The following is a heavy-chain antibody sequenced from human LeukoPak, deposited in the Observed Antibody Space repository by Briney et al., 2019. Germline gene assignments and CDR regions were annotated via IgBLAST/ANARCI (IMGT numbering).Heavy chain of an antibody. D-gene: IGHD6-13*01. J-gene: IGHJ6*03. V-gene: IGHV1-2*02. CDR2: INPNSGGT. Sequence: ASVKVSCKASGYTFTGYYMHWVRQAPGQGLEWMGWINPNSGGTNYVQKFQGRVTMTRETSISTAYLELSRLRSDDTAVYYCARDPQPIAAAGTEYYYYCYMDVWGKGTTVTVSS. CDR1: GYTFTGYY. CDR3: ARDPQPIAAAGTEYYYYCYMDV.